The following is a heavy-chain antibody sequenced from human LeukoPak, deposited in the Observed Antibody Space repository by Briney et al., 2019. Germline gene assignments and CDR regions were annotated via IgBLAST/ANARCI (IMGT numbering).Heavy chain of an antibody. J-gene: IGHJ5*02. CDR2: IRASNGNI. Sequence: GASVKVSCKASGYTFTNYGITWVRQAPGQGLEWMGWIRASNGNIDYAQKLQGRVTMTTDTSTNTAYMELRSLTSDDTAVYYCARGPYCSSTSCSRKWAGFDPWGQGTLVTVSS. D-gene: IGHD2-2*01. CDR1: GYTFTNYG. V-gene: IGHV1-18*04. CDR3: ARGPYCSSTSCSRKWAGFDP.